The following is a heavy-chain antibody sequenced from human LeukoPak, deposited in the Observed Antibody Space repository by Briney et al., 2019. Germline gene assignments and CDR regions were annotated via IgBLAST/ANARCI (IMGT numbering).Heavy chain of an antibody. D-gene: IGHD4-23*01. CDR1: GFTFSSYA. CDR2: IRYDGSNK. J-gene: IGHJ4*02. CDR3: AKEGAVVPSFDY. Sequence: GRSLRLSCAASGFTFSSYAMHWVRQAPGKGLEWVAFIRYDGSNKYYADSVKGRFTISRDNSKNTLYLQMNSLRAEDTAVYYCAKEGAVVPSFDYWGQGTLVTVSS. V-gene: IGHV3-30*02.